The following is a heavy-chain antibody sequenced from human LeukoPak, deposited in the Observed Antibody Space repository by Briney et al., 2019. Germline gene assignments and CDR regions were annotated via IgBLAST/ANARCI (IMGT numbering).Heavy chain of an antibody. J-gene: IGHJ4*02. CDR2: INHSGST. D-gene: IGHD2-2*01. CDR1: GGSFSGYY. Sequence: PSETLSLTCAVYGGSFSGYYWSWIRQPPGKGLEWIGEINHSGSTNYNPSLKSRVTISVDTSKNQFSLKLSSVTAADTAVYYCARVPGASDYWGQRTLVTVSS. CDR3: ARVPGASDY. V-gene: IGHV4-34*01.